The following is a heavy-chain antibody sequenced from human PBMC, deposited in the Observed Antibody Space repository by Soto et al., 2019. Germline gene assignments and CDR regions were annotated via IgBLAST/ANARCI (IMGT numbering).Heavy chain of an antibody. CDR2: IFYSGST. CDR1: GGSISGHY. J-gene: IGHJ4*02. Sequence: SETLSLTCTVSGGSISGHYRIWIRQPPGEGMEWIGYIFYSGSTTYNPSLKSRVTISVDTSKNQFSLRLSSVTAADTAVYYCARVGSSGWSPDYWGQGTLVTAPQ. V-gene: IGHV4-59*11. D-gene: IGHD6-19*01. CDR3: ARVGSSGWSPDY.